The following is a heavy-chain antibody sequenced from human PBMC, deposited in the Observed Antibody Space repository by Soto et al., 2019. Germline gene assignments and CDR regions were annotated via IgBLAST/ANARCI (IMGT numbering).Heavy chain of an antibody. D-gene: IGHD3-9*01. CDR2: INPSGGST. J-gene: IGHJ5*02. Sequence: QVLLVQSGAEVKKPGASVKVSCTASGYTFTSYYMHWVRQAPEQGLEWMGIINPSGGSTSYAQKFQGRVTMNRDTGASTVYMEMSSLRYENTAVNYCARGVLRYFYWLLHNWFDPWCQGALVTVSS. CDR1: GYTFTSYY. CDR3: ARGVLRYFYWLLHNWFDP. V-gene: IGHV1-46*01.